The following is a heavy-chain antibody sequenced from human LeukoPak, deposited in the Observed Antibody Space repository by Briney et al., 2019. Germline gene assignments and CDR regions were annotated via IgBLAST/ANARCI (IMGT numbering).Heavy chain of an antibody. Sequence: GGSLRLSCVASGFAFGGYWMAWVRQAPGKGLESVANIKQDGSEKYYVDSVKGRFTISRDNAKKSLYLQMDSLRADDTAVYYCARVGYFDWLFSNWGQGTLVTVSS. J-gene: IGHJ4*02. CDR2: IKQDGSEK. CDR1: GFAFGGYW. D-gene: IGHD3-9*01. V-gene: IGHV3-7*01. CDR3: ARVGYFDWLFSN.